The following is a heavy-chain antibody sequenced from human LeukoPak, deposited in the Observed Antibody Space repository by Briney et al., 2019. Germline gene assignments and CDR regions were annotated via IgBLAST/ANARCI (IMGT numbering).Heavy chain of an antibody. CDR3: ARASGSYWWFDS. J-gene: IGHJ5*01. CDR1: GYTFTGYY. Sequence: ASVKVSCKASGYTFTGYYLHWVRQAPGQGLEWMGCVNPNSGDTNYAQKFQGSVTMTRDTSISTVYMELSRLRSDDTAVYYCARASGSYWWFDSWGQGTLVTVSS. D-gene: IGHD1-26*01. V-gene: IGHV1-2*02. CDR2: VNPNSGDT.